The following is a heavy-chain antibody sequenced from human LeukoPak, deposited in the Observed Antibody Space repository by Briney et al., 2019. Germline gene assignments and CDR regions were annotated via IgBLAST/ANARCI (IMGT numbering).Heavy chain of an antibody. V-gene: IGHV4-38-2*01. CDR3: ARGPYSYDSSGAFDI. Sequence: KSSETLSLTCAVYGGSFTGHYWGWIRQSPGKGLEWIGSIYNSGSTYYNPSLKSRITISVDTSKNQFSLKLSSVTAADTAVYFCARGPYSYDSSGAFDIWGQGTMVTVSS. D-gene: IGHD3-22*01. CDR2: IYNSGST. J-gene: IGHJ3*02. CDR1: GGSFTGHY.